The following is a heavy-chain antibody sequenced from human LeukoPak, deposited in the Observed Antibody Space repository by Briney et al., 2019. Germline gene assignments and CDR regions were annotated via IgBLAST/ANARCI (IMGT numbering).Heavy chain of an antibody. J-gene: IGHJ4*02. D-gene: IGHD7-27*01. CDR3: ARAGGFGNWVDY. V-gene: IGHV3-53*01. CDR1: GFSVSSNY. Sequence: GGSLRLSCAASGFSVSSNYMSWVRQAPGKGLEWVSVLYSGGSTYYADSVKGRFTISRDNSKNTLYLQMNSLRAEDTAVYYCARAGGFGNWVDYWGQGTLVTVSS. CDR2: LYSGGST.